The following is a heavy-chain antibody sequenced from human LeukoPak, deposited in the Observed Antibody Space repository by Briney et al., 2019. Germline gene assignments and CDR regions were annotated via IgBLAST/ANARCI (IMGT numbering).Heavy chain of an antibody. CDR2: IHSSGNT. Sequence: PSETLSLTCTVSGGSISNYYWSWIRQPPRKGLEWVGYIHSSGNTNYKPSLKSRVTMSVDTSKNQFSLKLSSVTAADTAVYYCARGGSGYDSFYYYGMDVWGQGTTVTVSS. J-gene: IGHJ6*02. CDR1: GGSISNYY. D-gene: IGHD5-12*01. V-gene: IGHV4-59*01. CDR3: ARGGSGYDSFYYYGMDV.